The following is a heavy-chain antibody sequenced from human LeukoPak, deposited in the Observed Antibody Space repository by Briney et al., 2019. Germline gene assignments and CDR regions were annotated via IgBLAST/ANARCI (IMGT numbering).Heavy chain of an antibody. V-gene: IGHV3-74*01. CDR2: IHTDGSST. Sequence: GGSLRLSCAASGFTFSTYWMHWVRQAPGKGLVWVSRIHTDGSSTVYADSVKGRFTISRDDAKNSLYLQMNSLRAEDTAVYYCARANYYDSSGGGGYWGQGTLVTASS. J-gene: IGHJ4*02. D-gene: IGHD3-22*01. CDR3: ARANYYDSSGGGGY. CDR1: GFTFSTYW.